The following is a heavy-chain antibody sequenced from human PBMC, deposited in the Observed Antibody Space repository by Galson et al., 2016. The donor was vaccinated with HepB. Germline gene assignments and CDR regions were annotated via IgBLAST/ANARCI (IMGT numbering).Heavy chain of an antibody. V-gene: IGHV3-30*04. CDR2: ISYEESKK. CDR1: GFTFSSYA. Sequence: SLRLSCAASGFTFSSYAMHRVRQAPGKGLDWVASISYEESKKYYADSVKGRFTISRDNSKNTLYLQMNSLRAEDTAVYYCATIGYDSTWSATGVPKFDFWGQGTLVTVSS. J-gene: IGHJ4*02. CDR3: ATIGYDSTWSATGVPKFDF. D-gene: IGHD6-13*01.